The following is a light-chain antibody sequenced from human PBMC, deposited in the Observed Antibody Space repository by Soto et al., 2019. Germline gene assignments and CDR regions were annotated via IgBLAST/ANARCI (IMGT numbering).Light chain of an antibody. CDR1: SSDVGSYNL. J-gene: IGLJ2*01. CDR2: EGS. V-gene: IGLV2-23*01. Sequence: QSALTKPASVSGSPGQSITISCTGTSSDVGSYNLVSWYQQHPGKAPKLMIYEGSKRPSGVSNRFSGSKSGNTASLTISGLQAEDEPDYYCCSYAGSSTDVVFGGGTKLTVL. CDR3: CSYAGSSTDVV.